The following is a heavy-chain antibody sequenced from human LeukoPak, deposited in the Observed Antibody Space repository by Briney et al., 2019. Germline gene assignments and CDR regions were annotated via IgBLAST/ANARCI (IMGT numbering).Heavy chain of an antibody. D-gene: IGHD2-21*02. Sequence: GESLKISCKGSGNSFTNYWIGWVSQMPGKGLEWMGIIYPGDSDTRYSPSFQGQVTISADKSINTASLQWSSLKASDTAMYYCARLHLTASLAAVYFDYWGQGTLVTVSS. CDR3: ARLHLTASLAAVYFDY. J-gene: IGHJ4*02. CDR2: IYPGDSDT. V-gene: IGHV5-51*01. CDR1: GNSFTNYW.